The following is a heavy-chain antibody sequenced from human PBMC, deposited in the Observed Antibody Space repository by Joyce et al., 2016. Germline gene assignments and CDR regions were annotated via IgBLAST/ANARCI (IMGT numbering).Heavy chain of an antibody. Sequence: QVQLQQWGAGLLKPSETLSLTCAVYGGSFSSFYWTWFRQPPGKGLGWIGEINHSGGTNYNPSLMNRVTISVDTSKNQFSLKLSSLTAADTAVYYCARGSKYSNSRLFSYYYYHMDVWGKGTTVTVSS. V-gene: IGHV4-34*01. CDR1: GGSFSSFY. D-gene: IGHD6-6*01. CDR2: INHSGGT. CDR3: ARGSKYSNSRLFSYYYYHMDV. J-gene: IGHJ6*03.